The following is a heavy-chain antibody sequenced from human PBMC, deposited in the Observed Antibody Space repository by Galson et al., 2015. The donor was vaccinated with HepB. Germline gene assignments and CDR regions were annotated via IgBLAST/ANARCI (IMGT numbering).Heavy chain of an antibody. Sequence: SVKVSCKASGYTFTSYAMHWVRQASGQRLEWMGWINAGNGNTKYSQKFQGRVTITRDTSASTAYMELSSLRSEDTAVYYCAREGPYDILTGYNNGMDVWGQGTTVTVSS. D-gene: IGHD3-9*01. J-gene: IGHJ6*02. V-gene: IGHV1-3*01. CDR2: INAGNGNT. CDR3: AREGPYDILTGYNNGMDV. CDR1: GYTFTSYA.